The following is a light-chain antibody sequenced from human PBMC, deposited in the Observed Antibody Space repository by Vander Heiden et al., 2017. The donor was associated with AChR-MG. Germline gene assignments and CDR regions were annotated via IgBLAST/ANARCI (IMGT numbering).Light chain of an antibody. CDR3: QSYDTSLSGCV. CDR1: SPNIGVGYY. Sequence: QSVLTRTPSVSGAQGPRVTIPCARSSPNIGVGYYAHRSPHIPGQTPKLLMYGDTNRRAGVPDRFSGSKSGTTAALAITGLQAGDEADYYCQSYDTSLSGCVFGTGTKATVL. CDR2: GDT. V-gene: IGLV1-40*01. J-gene: IGLJ1*01.